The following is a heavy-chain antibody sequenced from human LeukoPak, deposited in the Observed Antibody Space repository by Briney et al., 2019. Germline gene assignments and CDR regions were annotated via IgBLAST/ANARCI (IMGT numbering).Heavy chain of an antibody. CDR1: GFTFSTYN. V-gene: IGHV3-30*03. CDR3: ACLTSPFDY. J-gene: IGHJ4*02. Sequence: PGGSLRLSCAASGFTFSTYNMNWVRQAPGKGLEWVAVISYDGSNKYYADSVKGRFTISRDNSKNTLYLQMNSLRAEDTAVYYCACLTSPFDYWGQGTLVTVSS. CDR2: ISYDGSNK.